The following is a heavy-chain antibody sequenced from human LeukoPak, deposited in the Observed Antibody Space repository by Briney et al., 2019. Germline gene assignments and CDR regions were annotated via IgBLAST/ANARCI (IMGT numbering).Heavy chain of an antibody. D-gene: IGHD2-2*01. CDR3: ARRVVSPLITDIVVVPAAISYFDY. CDR1: GYSISSGYY. J-gene: IGHJ4*02. Sequence: PSETLSLTCAVSGYSISSGYYGGWIRQPPGKGLEWIGCIYHSGRTYYNPSLKSRVTISVETSKNQFSRKLSSVTAADTAVYYCARRVVSPLITDIVVVPAAISYFDYWGQGTLVTVSS. CDR2: IYHSGRT. V-gene: IGHV4-38-2*01.